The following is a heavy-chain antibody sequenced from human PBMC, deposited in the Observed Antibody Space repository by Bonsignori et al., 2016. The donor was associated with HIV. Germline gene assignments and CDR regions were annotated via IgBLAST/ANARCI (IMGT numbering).Heavy chain of an antibody. V-gene: IGHV4-34*01. CDR2: VNHSGST. J-gene: IGHJ1*01. Sequence: WIRQPPGKGLEWIGEVNHSGSTNYNPSLKSRVTISVDTSKNQFSLKLSSVTAADTAVYYCARSPQYCGGDCSAEYFQHWGQGTLVTVSS. CDR3: ARSPQYCGGDCSAEYFQH. D-gene: IGHD2-21*01.